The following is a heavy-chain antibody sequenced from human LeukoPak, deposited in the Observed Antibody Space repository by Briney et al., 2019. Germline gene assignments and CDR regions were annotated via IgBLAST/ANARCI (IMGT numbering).Heavy chain of an antibody. V-gene: IGHV3-23*01. CDR2: ISGSGGRT. D-gene: IGHD5-18*01. CDR3: AKGGRYTPMAKVDS. CDR1: GFTFSSYG. Sequence: GGSLRLSCAASGFTFSSYGMNWVRRAPGKGLEWVSSISGSGGRTYYADSVKGRFIISRDNSKNTLFLQMTSLRAEDTAVYYCAKGGRYTPMAKVDSWGQGTLVTVSS. J-gene: IGHJ4*02.